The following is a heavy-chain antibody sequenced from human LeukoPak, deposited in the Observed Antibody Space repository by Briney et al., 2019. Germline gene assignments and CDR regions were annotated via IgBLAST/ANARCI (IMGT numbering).Heavy chain of an antibody. CDR1: GFTFSSYA. V-gene: IGHV3-23*01. J-gene: IGHJ4*02. D-gene: IGHD3-3*01. CDR2: ICGSGGST. Sequence: GGSLRLSCAASGFTFSSYAMSWVRQAPGKGLEWVSAICGSGGSTYYADSVKGRFTISRDNSKNTLYLQMNRLRAEDTAVYYCAKGGNYDFWSGYYALYYFDYWGQGTLVTVSS. CDR3: AKGGNYDFWSGYYALYYFDY.